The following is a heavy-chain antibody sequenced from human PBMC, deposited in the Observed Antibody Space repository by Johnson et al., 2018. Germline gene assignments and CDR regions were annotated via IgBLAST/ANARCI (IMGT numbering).Heavy chain of an antibody. CDR2: IWDDGSNK. CDR1: GFIFSSYG. D-gene: IGHD3-22*01. V-gene: IGHV3-33*06. CDR3: SKESGYYDSSGHYYYYGMDV. J-gene: IGHJ6*02. Sequence: VQLQESGGGVAQPGRSLRLSCAASGFIFSSYGMHWVRQAPGKGLEWVALIWDDGSNKYYADSVKGRFTISRDNSKNTLYLQMNSLRAEDTAGYYCSKESGYYDSSGHYYYYGMDVWGQGTTVTVSS.